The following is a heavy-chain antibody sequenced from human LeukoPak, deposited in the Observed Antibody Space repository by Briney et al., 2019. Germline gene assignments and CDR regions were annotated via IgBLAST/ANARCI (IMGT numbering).Heavy chain of an antibody. J-gene: IGHJ4*02. CDR2: VYHSGFT. CDR1: GGFLGDGGYY. Sequence: PSETLSLTCAVSGGFLGDGGYYWSWIRQPPGKGLEWIGYVYHSGFTSYTPSLKSRVTISVDRSENQFSLRLNFVTAADTAIYYCATTPVGSTRFFDFWGPGTLLSVSS. V-gene: IGHV4-30-2*01. D-gene: IGHD1-26*01. CDR3: ATTPVGSTRFFDF.